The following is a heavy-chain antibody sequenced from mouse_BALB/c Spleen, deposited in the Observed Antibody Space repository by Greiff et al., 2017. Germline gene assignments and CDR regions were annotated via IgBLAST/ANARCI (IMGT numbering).Heavy chain of an antibody. V-gene: IGHV3-2*02. Sequence: EVQLVESGPGLVKPSQSLSLTCTVTGYSITSDYAWNWIRQFPGNKLEWMGYISYSGSTSYNPSLKSRISITRDTSKNQFFLQLNSVTTEDTATYYCARWGYSYWYFDVWGAGTTVTVSS. CDR2: ISYSGST. CDR3: ARWGYSYWYFDV. CDR1: GYSITSDYA. D-gene: IGHD2-2*01. J-gene: IGHJ1*01.